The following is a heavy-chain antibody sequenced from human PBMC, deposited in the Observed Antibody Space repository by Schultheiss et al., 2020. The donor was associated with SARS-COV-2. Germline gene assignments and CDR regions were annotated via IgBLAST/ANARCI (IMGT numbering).Heavy chain of an antibody. J-gene: IGHJ4*02. CDR2: IYYSGST. CDR1: GGSVSSGSYY. D-gene: IGHD3-10*01. CDR3: ARVNSASKYYYGSGSLWVDY. V-gene: IGHV4-61*01. Sequence: SETLSLTCTVSGGSVSSGSYYWSWIRQPPGKGLEWIGYIYYSGSTNYNPSLKSRVTISVDTSKNQFSLKLSSVTAADTAVYYCARVNSASKYYYGSGSLWVDYWGQGTLVTVSS.